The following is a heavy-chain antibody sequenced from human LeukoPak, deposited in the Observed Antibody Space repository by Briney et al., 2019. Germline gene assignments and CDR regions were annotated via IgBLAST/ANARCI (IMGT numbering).Heavy chain of an antibody. D-gene: IGHD5-18*01. CDR2: IDSDGRST. J-gene: IGHJ4*02. CDR1: GFTFSSHL. V-gene: IGHV3-74*01. CDR3: ARDTAPSY. Sequence: GGSLRLSCVASGFTFSSHLMHWVRHAPGKGLVWVSGIDSDGRSTIYADSVKGRFTISRDPAKNTLFLQMNSLRAEDTAVYYCARDTAPSYWGQGTLVTVSS.